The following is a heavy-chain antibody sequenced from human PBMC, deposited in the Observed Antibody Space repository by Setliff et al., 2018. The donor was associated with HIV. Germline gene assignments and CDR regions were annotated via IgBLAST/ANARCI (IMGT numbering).Heavy chain of an antibody. CDR1: GYSFTSYW. Sequence: GESLKISCKGSGYSFTSYWIGWVRQMPGKGLEWMGIIYPGDSDTRYSPSFQGQVTISADKSISTAYLQWSSLKASDTAMYYCARCSRNYIGGYGGAFDIWGQGTLVTVSS. CDR3: ARCSRNYIGGYGGAFDI. CDR2: IYPGDSDT. J-gene: IGHJ3*02. D-gene: IGHD2-2*01. V-gene: IGHV5-51*01.